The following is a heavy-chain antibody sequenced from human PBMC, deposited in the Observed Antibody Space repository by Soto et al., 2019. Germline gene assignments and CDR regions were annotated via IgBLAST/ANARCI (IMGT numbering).Heavy chain of an antibody. CDR2: IYWDDDE. V-gene: IGHV2-5*02. CDR3: AHRPRGYSYHFDY. D-gene: IGHD5-18*01. Sequence: QITLKESGPTLVKPTQTLTLTCTFSGFSLTTRGVGVGWIRQPPGKALEWLALIYWDDDEGYSPSLKSRLTNTHESSKNQVVLTMINMDPVDTATYYCAHRPRGYSYHFDYWRQGTLVTVSS. CDR1: GFSLTTRGVG. J-gene: IGHJ4*02.